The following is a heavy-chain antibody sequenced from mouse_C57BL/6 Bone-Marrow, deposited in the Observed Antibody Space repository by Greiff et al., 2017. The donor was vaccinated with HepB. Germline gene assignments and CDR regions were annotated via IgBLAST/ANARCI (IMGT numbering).Heavy chain of an antibody. V-gene: IGHV14-4*01. CDR2: IDPENGDT. J-gene: IGHJ4*01. CDR3: TPYYYGSSYDAMDY. CDR1: GFNIKDDY. Sequence: VQLQQSGAELVRPGASVKLSCTASGFNIKDDYMHWVKQRPEQGLEWIGWIDPENGDTEYASKFQGKATITADTSSNTAYLQLSSLTSEDTAVYYCTPYYYGSSYDAMDYWGHGTSVTVSS. D-gene: IGHD1-1*01.